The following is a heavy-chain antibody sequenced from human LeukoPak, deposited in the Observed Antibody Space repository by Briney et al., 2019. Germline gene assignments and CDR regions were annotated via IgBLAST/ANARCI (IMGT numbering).Heavy chain of an antibody. CDR3: ARDCSGGSCYSGFDY. J-gene: IGHJ4*02. CDR2: IYYSGST. CDR1: GGSISSYY. D-gene: IGHD2-15*01. V-gene: IGHV4-59*01. Sequence: SETLSLTCTVSGGSISSYYWSWIRQPPGKGLEWIGYIYYSGSTNYNPSLMRRGTISVDTSKKQFSLKLSSVTAADTAVYYCARDCSGGSCYSGFDYWGQGTLVTVSS.